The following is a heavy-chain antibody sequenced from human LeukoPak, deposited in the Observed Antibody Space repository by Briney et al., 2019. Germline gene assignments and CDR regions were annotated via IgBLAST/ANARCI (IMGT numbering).Heavy chain of an antibody. CDR3: ARASIAAAGGLTDFDY. CDR2: IIPILGIA. Sequence: SVKVSCKASGGTFSSYAISWVRQAPGQGLEWMGRIIPILGIANYAQKFQGRVTITADKSTSTAYMELSSLRSEDTAVYYCARASIAAAGGLTDFDYWGQGTLVTVSS. D-gene: IGHD6-13*01. J-gene: IGHJ4*02. CDR1: GGTFSSYA. V-gene: IGHV1-69*04.